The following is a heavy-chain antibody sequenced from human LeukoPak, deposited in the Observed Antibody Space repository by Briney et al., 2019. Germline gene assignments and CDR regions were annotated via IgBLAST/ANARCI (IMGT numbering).Heavy chain of an antibody. CDR2: IYTSGST. J-gene: IGHJ4*02. CDR3: ARVNSWTEEPDTGFDY. V-gene: IGHV4-4*07. D-gene: IGHD1-14*01. Sequence: PSETLSLTCTVSGGSISSYYWSWIRQPAGKGLEWIGRIYTSGSTNYNPSLKSRVTMSVDTSKNQFSLKLSSVTAADTAVYYCARVNSWTEEPDTGFDYWGQGILVTVSS. CDR1: GGSISSYY.